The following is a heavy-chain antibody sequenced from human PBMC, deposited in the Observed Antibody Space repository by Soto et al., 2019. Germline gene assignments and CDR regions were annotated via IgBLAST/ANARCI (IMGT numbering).Heavy chain of an antibody. CDR3: TVNTGVAFDY. V-gene: IGHV3-74*01. D-gene: IGHD3-10*01. CDR1: TFTLSNYW. J-gene: IGHJ4*02. Sequence: EVHLVDSGGGLGQPGGSLRLSCRASTFTLSNYWMHWVRQAPGKGLVWVSGINHDGSTTRYADSVKDRFTIFRDNARNMVYLQMNSVRGEDMALYYCTVNTGVAFDYWGPGSLVTVSS. CDR2: INHDGSTT.